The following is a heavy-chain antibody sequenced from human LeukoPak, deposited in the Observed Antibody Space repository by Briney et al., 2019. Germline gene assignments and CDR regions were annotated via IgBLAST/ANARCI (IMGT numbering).Heavy chain of an antibody. CDR3: ARDRLTMVRGVFDY. D-gene: IGHD3-10*01. CDR1: GYTFTSYV. Sequence: ASVKVSCKPSGYTFTSYVISWVRQAPGQGLEGMGWISAYNGNTNYAQKLQGRVTMTTDTSTSTAYMELRRLRSDDTAVYYCARDRLTMVRGVFDYWGEGTLVTVSS. V-gene: IGHV1-18*01. J-gene: IGHJ4*02. CDR2: ISAYNGNT.